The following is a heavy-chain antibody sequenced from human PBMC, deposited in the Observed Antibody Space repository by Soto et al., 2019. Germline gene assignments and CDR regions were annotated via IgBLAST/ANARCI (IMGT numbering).Heavy chain of an antibody. CDR1: GGTFSSYA. J-gene: IGHJ4*02. Sequence: QVQLVQSGAEVKKPGSSVKVSCKASGGTFSSYAISWVRQAPGQGLEWMGGIIPIFGTANYAQKFQGRVTITADESTSIAYMELSSLRSEDTAVYYCAREYCSGGSCSYYFDYWGQGTLVTVSS. CDR3: AREYCSGGSCSYYFDY. D-gene: IGHD2-15*01. CDR2: IIPIFGTA. V-gene: IGHV1-69*01.